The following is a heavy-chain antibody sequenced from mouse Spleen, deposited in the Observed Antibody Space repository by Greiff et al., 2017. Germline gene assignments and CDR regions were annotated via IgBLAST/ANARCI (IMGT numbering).Heavy chain of an antibody. V-gene: IGHV1-58*01. CDR1: GYTFTSYG. Sequence: VQLKQSGAELVRPGSSVKMSCKTSGYTFTSYGINWVKQRPGQGLEWIGYIYIGNVYNEYNEKFKGKATLTSDTSSSTAYMQLSSLTAEDSAVYYCARGTTVVATRRYFDVWGAGTTVTVSS. D-gene: IGHD1-1*01. CDR2: IYIGNVYN. J-gene: IGHJ1*01. CDR3: ARGTTVVATRRYFDV.